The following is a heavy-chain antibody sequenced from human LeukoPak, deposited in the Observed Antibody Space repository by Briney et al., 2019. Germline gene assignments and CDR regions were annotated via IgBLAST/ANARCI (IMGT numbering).Heavy chain of an antibody. Sequence: GGSLRLSCAASGFTFSSYSMNWVRQAPGKGLEWVSSISSSSSYIYYADPVKGRFTISRDNAKNSLYLQMNSLRAEDTAVYYCARVLMVYAMDYWGQGTLVTVSS. CDR2: ISSSSSYI. D-gene: IGHD2-8*01. J-gene: IGHJ4*02. CDR3: ARVLMVYAMDY. CDR1: GFTFSSYS. V-gene: IGHV3-21*01.